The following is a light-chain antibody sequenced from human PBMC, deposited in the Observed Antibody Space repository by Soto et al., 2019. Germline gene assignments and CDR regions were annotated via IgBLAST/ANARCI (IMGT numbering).Light chain of an antibody. CDR3: QQYTNWPYT. V-gene: IGKV3-15*01. J-gene: IGKJ2*01. Sequence: EIVMKQSPATLYVSPGERASLSCRASQSVGSNLAWYQQTAGQAPRLLIYGASTRATGIPARFSGSGSGTEFTLTISSLQSEDFAVYSCQQYTNWPYTFGQGTKLEIK. CDR1: QSVGSN. CDR2: GAS.